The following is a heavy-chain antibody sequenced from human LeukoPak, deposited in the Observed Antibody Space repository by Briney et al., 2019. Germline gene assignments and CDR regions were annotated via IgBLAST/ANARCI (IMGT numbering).Heavy chain of an antibody. CDR1: GFTFSSYW. V-gene: IGHV3-74*01. D-gene: IGHD3-10*01. Sequence: PGGSLRLSCAASGFTFSSYWMRWVRQAPGKGLVWVSRINYDGSITTYADSVRGRFTISRDNAKSTLYLQMHSLRVEDTAVYFCVRDLGPGDYWGQGTLVTVSS. CDR3: VRDLGPGDY. CDR2: INYDGSIT. J-gene: IGHJ4*02.